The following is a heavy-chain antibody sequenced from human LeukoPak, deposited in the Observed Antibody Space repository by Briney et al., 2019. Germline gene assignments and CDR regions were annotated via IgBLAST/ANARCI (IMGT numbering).Heavy chain of an antibody. CDR3: AKSGGYGLIDY. V-gene: IGHV4-39*01. Sequence: SETLSLTCAVSGASISGSGYYLGWIRQPLGKGLEWIGNIYYSGSTYYNASLQSRVTISIDTSKNQFSLRLNSVTAADTAMYYCAKSGGYGLIDYWGQGTLVTVSS. CDR2: IYYSGST. J-gene: IGHJ4*02. CDR1: GASISGSGYY. D-gene: IGHD1-26*01.